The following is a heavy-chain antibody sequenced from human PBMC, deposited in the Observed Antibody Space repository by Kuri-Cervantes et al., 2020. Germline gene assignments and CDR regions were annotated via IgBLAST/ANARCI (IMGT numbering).Heavy chain of an antibody. Sequence: ASVKVSCKAPDYTFSRYDVSWVRQVPGQGLEWMGWISAHNGNMNYAQRLQGRVTMTTDTSTSTAHMGLRSLRSDNTAVYYCASSVAARPFVNWIDPWGQGTLVTVSS. D-gene: IGHD6-6*01. V-gene: IGHV1-18*01. CDR3: ASSVAARPFVNWIDP. CDR2: ISAHNGNM. CDR1: DYTFSRYD. J-gene: IGHJ5*02.